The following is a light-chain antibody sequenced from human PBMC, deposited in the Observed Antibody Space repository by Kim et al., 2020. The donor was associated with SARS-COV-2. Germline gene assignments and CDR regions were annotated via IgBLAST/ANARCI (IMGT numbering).Light chain of an antibody. CDR2: LGS. CDR3: MQALQTPRT. V-gene: IGKV2-28*01. J-gene: IGKJ2*01. Sequence: PASISCRSSQSLLHSNGYNYLDWYLQKPGQSPQLLIYLGSNRASGVPDRFSGSGSGSDFTLKISRVVAEDVGVYYCMQALQTPRTFGQGTKLEI. CDR1: QSLLHSNGYNY.